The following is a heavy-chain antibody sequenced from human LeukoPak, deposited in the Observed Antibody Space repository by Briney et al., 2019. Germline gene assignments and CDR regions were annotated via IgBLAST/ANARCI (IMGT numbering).Heavy chain of an antibody. CDR1: GDSVSSGTTG. V-gene: IGHV6-1*01. Sequence: SQTLSLTCATSGDSVSSGTTGWNWIRQSPSRGLEWLGRTYYRSKWYNDYAVSVKSRITINPDTSKNQFSLQLNSVTPEDTAVYYCARGVGYSYGRWGQGTLVTVSS. CDR2: TYYRSKWYN. CDR3: ARGVGYSYGR. D-gene: IGHD5-18*01. J-gene: IGHJ4*02.